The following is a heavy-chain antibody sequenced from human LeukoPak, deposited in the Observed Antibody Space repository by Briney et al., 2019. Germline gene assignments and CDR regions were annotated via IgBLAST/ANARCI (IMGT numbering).Heavy chain of an antibody. D-gene: IGHD3-22*01. J-gene: IGHJ3*02. CDR3: ARDNSLNYYDSSGYHDAFDI. CDR2: IYTSGST. CDR1: GGSISSYY. V-gene: IGHV4-4*07. Sequence: SETLSLTCTVSGGSISSYYWSWIRQPAGKGLEWIGRIYTSGSTNYNPSLKSRVTMSVDTSKNQFSLKLSSVTAADTAVYYCARDNSLNYYDSSGYHDAFDIWGQGTMVTVSS.